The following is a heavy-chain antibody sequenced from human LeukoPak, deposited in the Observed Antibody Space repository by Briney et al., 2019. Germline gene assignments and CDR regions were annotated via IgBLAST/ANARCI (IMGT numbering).Heavy chain of an antibody. D-gene: IGHD6-13*01. J-gene: IGHJ6*02. Sequence: GGSLRLSCAASGFTFSSYAMSWVRQAPGKGLEWVSAISGSGGSTYYAASVKGRFTISRDNSKNTLYLQMNSLRAEDTAVYYCAKDRGAAAGPTYYYYGMDVWGQGTTVTVSS. V-gene: IGHV3-23*01. CDR1: GFTFSSYA. CDR3: AKDRGAAAGPTYYYYGMDV. CDR2: ISGSGGST.